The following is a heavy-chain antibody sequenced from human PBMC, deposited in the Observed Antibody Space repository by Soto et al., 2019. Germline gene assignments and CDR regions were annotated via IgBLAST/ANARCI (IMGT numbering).Heavy chain of an antibody. J-gene: IGHJ6*02. CDR1: GGSISSGGYY. Sequence: SETLSLTCTVSGGSISSGGYYWSWIRQHPGKGLEWIGYIYYSGSTYYNPSLKSRVTISVDTSKNQFSLKLSSVTAADTAVYYCARETALSSSRQDYYYYGMDVWGQGTTVTVSS. D-gene: IGHD6-13*01. V-gene: IGHV4-31*03. CDR3: ARETALSSSRQDYYYYGMDV. CDR2: IYYSGST.